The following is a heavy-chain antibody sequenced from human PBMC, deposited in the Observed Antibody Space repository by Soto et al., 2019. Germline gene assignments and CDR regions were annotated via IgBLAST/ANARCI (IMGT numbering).Heavy chain of an antibody. V-gene: IGHV3-20*04. Sequence: GXSLRLSCAASGFTFDDYGISWVNQAPGKGLEWVSGINWNGGSTAYGDSVKGRFTISRDNAKNSLYLQMNSLRAEDTAFYYCARGYSNALKDYWGQGTLVTVSS. CDR2: INWNGGST. CDR1: GFTFDDYG. CDR3: ARGYSNALKDY. J-gene: IGHJ4*02. D-gene: IGHD5-12*01.